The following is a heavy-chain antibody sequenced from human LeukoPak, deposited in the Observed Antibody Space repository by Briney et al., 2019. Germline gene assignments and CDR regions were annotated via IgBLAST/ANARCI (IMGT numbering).Heavy chain of an antibody. D-gene: IGHD3-10*01. CDR3: ARDASLGYYGSGSYSNDAFDI. V-gene: IGHV4-61*02. Sequence: PSQTLSLTCTVSGGSISSGSYYWSWIRQPAGKGLEWIGRIYTSGSTNYNPSLKSRVTISVDTSKNQFSLKLSSVTAADTAVYYCARDASLGYYGSGSYSNDAFDIWGQGTMVTVSS. CDR1: GGSISSGSYY. J-gene: IGHJ3*02. CDR2: IYTSGST.